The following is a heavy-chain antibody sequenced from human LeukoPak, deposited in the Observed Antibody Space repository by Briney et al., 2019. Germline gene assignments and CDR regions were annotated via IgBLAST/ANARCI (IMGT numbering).Heavy chain of an antibody. CDR2: IKQDGSET. J-gene: IGHJ4*02. Sequence: GGSLRLSCAVSGFTFSNYWMIWARQTPGKGLEWVASIKQDGSETYYVDSVRGRFTISRDNARNSLYLQMNSLRAEDTAVYYCAKDLWEDYYDSSGSPNDYWGQGTLVTVSS. CDR3: AKDLWEDYYDSSGSPNDY. D-gene: IGHD3-22*01. V-gene: IGHV3-7*01. CDR1: GFTFSNYW.